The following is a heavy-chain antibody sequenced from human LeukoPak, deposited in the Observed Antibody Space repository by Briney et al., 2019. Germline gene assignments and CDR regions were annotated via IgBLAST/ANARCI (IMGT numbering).Heavy chain of an antibody. CDR2: INPNSGGT. Sequence: ASVKVSCKASGYTFTGYYMHWVRQAPGQGLEWMGRINPNSGGTNYAQKFQGRVTMTRDTSISTAYMELSRLRSDDTAVYYCARARRSETGFDPWGQRTLVTVSS. J-gene: IGHJ5*02. V-gene: IGHV1-2*06. CDR1: GYTFTGYY. CDR3: ARARRSETGFDP.